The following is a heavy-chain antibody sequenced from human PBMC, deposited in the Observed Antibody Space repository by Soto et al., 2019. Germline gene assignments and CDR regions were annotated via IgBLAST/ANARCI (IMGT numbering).Heavy chain of an antibody. D-gene: IGHD6-19*01. V-gene: IGHV4-59*01. CDR1: GGSISSYY. CDR2: IYYSGST. CDR3: ARGDYSSGSYLTYYYYYGMDV. J-gene: IGHJ6*02. Sequence: QVQLQESGPGLVKPSETLSLTCTVSGGSISSYYWSWIRQPPGKGLEWIGYIYYSGSTNYNPSLKSRATISVDTTKNQFSLKLSSVTAADTAVYYCARGDYSSGSYLTYYYYYGMDVWGQGTTVTVSS.